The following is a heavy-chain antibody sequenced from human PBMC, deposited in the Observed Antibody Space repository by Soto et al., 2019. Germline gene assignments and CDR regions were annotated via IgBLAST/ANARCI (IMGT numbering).Heavy chain of an antibody. J-gene: IGHJ5*02. CDR3: AKGRAQLWLLWFDP. CDR2: ISYDGSNK. CDR1: GFTFSSYG. D-gene: IGHD5-18*01. Sequence: GSLRLSCAASGFTFSSYGMHWVRQAPGKGLEWVAVISYDGSNKYYADSVKGRFTISRDNSKNTLYLQMNSLRAEDTAVYYCAKGRAQLWLLWFDPWGQGTLVTVSS. V-gene: IGHV3-30*18.